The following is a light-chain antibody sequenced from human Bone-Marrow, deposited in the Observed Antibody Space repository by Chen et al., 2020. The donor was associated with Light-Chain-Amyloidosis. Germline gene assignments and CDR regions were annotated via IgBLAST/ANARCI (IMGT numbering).Light chain of an antibody. Sequence: EIVLTQSPGTLSLSPGEGANLSCRASQTISSNYLTWYQQKFGQAPRLLIYGSSSRATGIPDRFTGGGSGTDFTLTINRLGTEDFAMYYCQEYGTSPLTFGGGTKVEIK. CDR1: QTISSNY. V-gene: IGKV3-20*01. J-gene: IGKJ4*01. CDR2: GSS. CDR3: QEYGTSPLT.